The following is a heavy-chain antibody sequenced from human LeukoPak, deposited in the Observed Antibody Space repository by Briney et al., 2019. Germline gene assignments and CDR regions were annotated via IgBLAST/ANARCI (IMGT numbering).Heavy chain of an antibody. CDR2: ISSSGGTT. V-gene: IGHV3-23*01. CDR3: AKRAVAGTGRAFDY. J-gene: IGHJ4*02. D-gene: IGHD6-19*01. Sequence: GGSLRLSCVASGFAFSSYAMSWVRQAPVKGLQWVSLISSSGGTTDYADSVKGRSTISRDNSKNTQSLQMNSLRAEDTAVYYCAKRAVAGTGRAFDYWGQGTLVTVSS. CDR1: GFAFSSYA.